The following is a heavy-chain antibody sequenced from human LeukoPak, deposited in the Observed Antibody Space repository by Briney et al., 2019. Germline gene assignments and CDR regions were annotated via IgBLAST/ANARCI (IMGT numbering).Heavy chain of an antibody. V-gene: IGHV4-59*02. D-gene: IGHD6-19*01. CDR3: ARFVYSSGWSYYYYYYGMDV. CDR2: IFYSGST. J-gene: IGHJ6*02. CDR1: GGSVSGYY. Sequence: SETLSLTCTVSGGSVSGYYWSWIRQPPGKGLEWIGYIFYSGSTNYNPSLKSRVSISVDTSKNQFSLKLSSVTAADTAVYYCARFVYSSGWSYYYYYYGMDVWGQGTTVTVSS.